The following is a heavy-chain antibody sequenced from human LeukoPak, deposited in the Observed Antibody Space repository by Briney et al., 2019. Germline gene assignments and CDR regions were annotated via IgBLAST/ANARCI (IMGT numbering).Heavy chain of an antibody. D-gene: IGHD2-2*01. J-gene: IGHJ4*02. CDR2: ICYSGST. CDR3: ARANLGYCSSTSCSL. Sequence: PPQTLSLTCTVSGGSISSGGYYWSWIRQHPGKGLEWIGYICYSGSTYYNPSLKSRVTISVDTSKNQFSLKLSSVTAADTAVYYCARANLGYCSSTSCSLWGQGTLVTVSS. V-gene: IGHV4-31*03. CDR1: GGSISSGGYY.